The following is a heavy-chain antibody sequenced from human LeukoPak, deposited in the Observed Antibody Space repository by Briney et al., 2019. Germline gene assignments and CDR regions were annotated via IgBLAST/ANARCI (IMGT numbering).Heavy chain of an antibody. J-gene: IGHJ4*02. CDR1: IDSFSNYH. Sequence: SETLSLTCAVYIDSFSNYHWNWIRQTPAKGMEWIGEVNESGGTNISPSLRSRVILSVDTSKNQFSLKLSSVTAADTAVYSCARTLWFGERYKDYWGQGTLVTVSS. D-gene: IGHD3-10*01. CDR2: VNESGGT. CDR3: ARTLWFGERYKDY. V-gene: IGHV4-34*01.